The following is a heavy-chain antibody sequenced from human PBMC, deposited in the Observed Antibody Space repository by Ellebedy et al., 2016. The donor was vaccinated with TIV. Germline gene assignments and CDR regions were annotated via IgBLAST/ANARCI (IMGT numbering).Heavy chain of an antibody. Sequence: MPSETLSLTCTVSGGSISSYYWSWIRQPPGKGLEWIGYIYYSGSTNYNPSLKSRVTISVDTSKNQFSLKLSSVTAADTAVYYCARQLDIVVVPAAGWGQGTLVIVSS. CDR2: IYYSGST. CDR3: ARQLDIVVVPAAG. V-gene: IGHV4-59*08. J-gene: IGHJ4*02. CDR1: GGSISSYY. D-gene: IGHD2-2*03.